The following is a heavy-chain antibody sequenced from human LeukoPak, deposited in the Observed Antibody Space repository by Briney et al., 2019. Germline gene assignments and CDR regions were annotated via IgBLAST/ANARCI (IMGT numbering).Heavy chain of an antibody. Sequence: SETLSLTCTVSGGSIRSSYYYWGWIRQPPGKGPEWIGYIYYSGSTYYNPSLKSRVTISVDTSKNQFSLKLSSVTAADTAVYYCARDSKYSYGLTYYYYGMDVWGQGTTVTVSS. CDR3: ARDSKYSYGLTYYYYGMDV. CDR2: IYYSGST. CDR1: GGSIRSSYYY. V-gene: IGHV4-31*03. D-gene: IGHD5-18*01. J-gene: IGHJ6*02.